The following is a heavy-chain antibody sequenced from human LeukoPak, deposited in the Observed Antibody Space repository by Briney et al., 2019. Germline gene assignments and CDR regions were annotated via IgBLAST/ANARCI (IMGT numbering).Heavy chain of an antibody. V-gene: IGHV4-59*01. CDR2: IYYSGST. CDR3: ARAPVAVAGTDYYYYGMDV. D-gene: IGHD6-19*01. J-gene: IGHJ6*02. CDR1: GVSISSYY. Sequence: SETLSLTCTVSGVSISSYYWSWIRQPPGKGLEWIGYIYYSGSTNYNPSLKSRVTISVDTSKNQFSLKLSSVTAADTAVYYCARAPVAVAGTDYYYYGMDVWGQGTTVTVSS.